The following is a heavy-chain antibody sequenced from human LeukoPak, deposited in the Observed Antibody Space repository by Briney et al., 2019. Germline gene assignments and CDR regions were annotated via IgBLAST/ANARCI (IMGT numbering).Heavy chain of an antibody. V-gene: IGHV3-20*04. CDR3: AREAYYYDSSGYPPDY. D-gene: IGHD3-22*01. J-gene: IGHJ4*02. CDR1: GFTFDDYG. Sequence: PGGSLRLSCAASGFTFDDYGMSWVRQAPEKGLEWVSGINWNGGSTGYADSVKGRFTISRDNAKNSLYLQMNSLRAEDTALYYCAREAYYYDSSGYPPDYWGQGTLVTVSS. CDR2: INWNGGST.